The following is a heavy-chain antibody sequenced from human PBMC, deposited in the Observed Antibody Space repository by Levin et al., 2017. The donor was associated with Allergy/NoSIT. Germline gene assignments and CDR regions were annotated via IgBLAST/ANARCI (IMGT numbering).Heavy chain of an antibody. V-gene: IGHV3-15*01. CDR3: TTSRGLRARWRVEDEDAFDI. J-gene: IGHJ3*02. CDR1: GFTFSNAW. D-gene: IGHD6-19*01. Sequence: GGSLRLSCAASGFTFSNAWMSWVRQAPGKGLEWVGRIKSKTDGGTTDYSAPVKGRFTISRDDSKNTLYLQMNSLKTEDTAVYYCTTSRGLRARWRVEDEDAFDIWGQGTMVTVSS. CDR2: IKSKTDGGTT.